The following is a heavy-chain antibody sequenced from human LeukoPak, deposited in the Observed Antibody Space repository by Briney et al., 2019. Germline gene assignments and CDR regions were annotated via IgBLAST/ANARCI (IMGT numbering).Heavy chain of an antibody. J-gene: IGHJ6*02. V-gene: IGHV4-34*01. CDR2: INHSGST. Sequence: NPSETLSLTCAVYGGSFSGSYWSWIRQPPGKGLEWIGEINHSGSTNYNPSLKSRVTISVDTSKNQFSLKLSSVTAADTAVYYCARVVGVVPAASIYYYYYYGMDVWGQGTTVTVSS. CDR1: GGSFSGSY. D-gene: IGHD2-2*01. CDR3: ARVVGVVPAASIYYYYYYGMDV.